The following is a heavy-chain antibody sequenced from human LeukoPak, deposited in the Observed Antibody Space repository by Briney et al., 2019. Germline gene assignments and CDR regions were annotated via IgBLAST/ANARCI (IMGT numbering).Heavy chain of an antibody. V-gene: IGHV4-34*01. CDR3: ARGLGYSSGWYSGVRYFDY. J-gene: IGHJ4*02. CDR2: INHSGST. D-gene: IGHD6-19*01. CDR1: GGSFSGYY. Sequence: SETLSLTCAVYGGSFSGYYWSWIRQPPGKGLEWIGEINHSGSTNYNPSLKSRVTISVDTSKNQFSLKLSSVTAADTAVYYCARGLGYSSGWYSGVRYFDYWGQGTLVTASS.